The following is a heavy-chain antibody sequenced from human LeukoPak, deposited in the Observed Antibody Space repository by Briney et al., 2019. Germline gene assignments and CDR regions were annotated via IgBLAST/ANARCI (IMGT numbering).Heavy chain of an antibody. CDR1: GFTFDDYA. V-gene: IGHV3-9*01. Sequence: GGSLRLSCAASGFTFDDYAMHWVRQAPGKGLEWVSGISWNSGSIGYADSVKGRFTISRDNAKNSLYLQMTSLRAEDTAVYHCGKRMDVWGQGTTVIVSS. CDR3: GKRMDV. J-gene: IGHJ6*02. CDR2: ISWNSGSI.